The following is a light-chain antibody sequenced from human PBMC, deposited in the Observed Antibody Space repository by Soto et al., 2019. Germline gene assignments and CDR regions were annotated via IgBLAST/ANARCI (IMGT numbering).Light chain of an antibody. CDR2: DTS. Sequence: EIVLTQSPATLSLSPGERATISCRASQSVSRYLAWYQQQPGQAPRFLIYDTSNRATGIPPRFSGSGSGTDFTLTISSLEPEDFAVYYCQQRSNSPLTFGGGTKVVNK. J-gene: IGKJ4*01. V-gene: IGKV3-11*01. CDR3: QQRSNSPLT. CDR1: QSVSRY.